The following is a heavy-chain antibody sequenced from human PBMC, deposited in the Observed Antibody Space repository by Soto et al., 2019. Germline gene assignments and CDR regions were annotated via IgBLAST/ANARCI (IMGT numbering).Heavy chain of an antibody. V-gene: IGHV1-3*01. CDR3: ARAPLSSPVWFDP. J-gene: IGHJ5*02. Sequence: ASVKVSCKASGYTFTSYAMHWVRQAPGQRLEWMGWINAGNGNTKYSQKFQGRVTITRGTSASTAYMELNSLRSEDTAVYYCARAPLSSPVWFDPWGQGTLVTVSS. CDR1: GYTFTSYA. D-gene: IGHD6-6*01. CDR2: INAGNGNT.